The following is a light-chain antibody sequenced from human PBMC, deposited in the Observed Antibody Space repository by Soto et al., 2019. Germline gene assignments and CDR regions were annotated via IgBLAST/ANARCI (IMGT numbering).Light chain of an antibody. J-gene: IGKJ2*01. Sequence: DIQMTQSPSTLSASVGDRVTITCRASQSISSWLAWYQQKPGKAPKLLIYAASSFESGVPSRFSGSGSGTEFTLTISSLQPDDFATYYCQQYSSYSMYTFGQGTKLEIK. V-gene: IGKV1-5*01. CDR2: AAS. CDR3: QQYSSYSMYT. CDR1: QSISSW.